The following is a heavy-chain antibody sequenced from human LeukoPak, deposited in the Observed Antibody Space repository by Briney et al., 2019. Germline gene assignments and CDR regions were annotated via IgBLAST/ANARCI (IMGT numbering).Heavy chain of an antibody. J-gene: IGHJ3*02. CDR3: ARDGDSSGYYSVAYPGGRGGLGAFDI. Sequence: LPGGSLRLSCAASGFTFSNYGMNWVRQAPGKGLEWVSGITGNGGTTYYADSVKGRFTISRDNSKNTLYLQMNSLRAEDTAVYYCARDGDSSGYYSVAYPGGRGGLGAFDIWGQGTMVTVSS. V-gene: IGHV3-23*01. CDR2: ITGNGGTT. CDR1: GFTFSNYG. D-gene: IGHD3-22*01.